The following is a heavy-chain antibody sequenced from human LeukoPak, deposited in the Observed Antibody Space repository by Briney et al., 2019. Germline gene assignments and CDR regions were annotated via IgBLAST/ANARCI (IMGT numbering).Heavy chain of an antibody. CDR3: ARGRVSGTTLVTWFDT. D-gene: IGHD5-18*01. CDR2: IISISPTA. J-gene: IGHJ5*02. V-gene: IGHV1-69*05. CDR1: GGTFSSYA. Sequence: EASVKVSCKASGGTFSSYAISWVRQAPGQGLEWLGGIISISPTANYAQKFQDRVTMNMDESTTTAFMELSSLRSDDTAVYYCARGRVSGTTLVTWFDTWGKGTLVTVSS.